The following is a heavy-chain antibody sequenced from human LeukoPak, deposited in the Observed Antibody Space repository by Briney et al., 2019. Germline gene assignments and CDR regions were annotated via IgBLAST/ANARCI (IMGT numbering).Heavy chain of an antibody. Sequence: SETLSLTCTVSGGSISTYYWSWIRQPPGKGLEWIGYLYSRGSPNYNPSLKRRVTISVDTSKNHFPLTLSSVTAADTAVYYCARLQPNSGEWAFDIWGQGTMVTVSS. CDR1: GGSISTYY. CDR2: LYSRGSP. D-gene: IGHD1-1*01. J-gene: IGHJ3*02. V-gene: IGHV4-59*01. CDR3: ARLQPNSGEWAFDI.